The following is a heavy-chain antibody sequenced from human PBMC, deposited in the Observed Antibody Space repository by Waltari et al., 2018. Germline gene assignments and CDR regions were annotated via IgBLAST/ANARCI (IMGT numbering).Heavy chain of an antibody. CDR3: ATDRGRDDDFWSGYLS. CDR2: FDPEDGET. CDR1: GYTLTELS. Sequence: QVQLVQSGAEVKKPGASVKVSCKVSGYTLTELSMHWVRQAPGKGLEWMGGFDPEDGETMYARKCQGRVTSTEDTSTETAYMELSSLRSEDTAVYYCATDRGRDDDFWSGYLSWGQGTLVTVSS. D-gene: IGHD3-3*01. V-gene: IGHV1-24*01. J-gene: IGHJ4*02.